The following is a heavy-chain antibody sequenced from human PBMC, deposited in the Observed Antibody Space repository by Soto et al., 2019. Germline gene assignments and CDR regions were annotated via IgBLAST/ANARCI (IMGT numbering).Heavy chain of an antibody. CDR3: ARLHGSGSYYNLNWFDP. V-gene: IGHV4-59*08. Sequence: SETLSLTCTVSGGSISSYYWSWIRQPPGKGLEWIGYIYYSGSTNYNPSLKSRVTISVDTSKNQFSLKLSSVTAADTAVYYCARLHGSGSYYNLNWFDPWGQGTLVTVSS. CDR1: GGSISSYY. CDR2: IYYSGST. D-gene: IGHD3-10*01. J-gene: IGHJ5*02.